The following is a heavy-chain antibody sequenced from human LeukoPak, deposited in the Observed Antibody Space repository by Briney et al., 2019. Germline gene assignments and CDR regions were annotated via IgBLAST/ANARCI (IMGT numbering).Heavy chain of an antibody. CDR3: ARDSGGYFDRNHFGY. Sequence: AGGSLRLSCAASGFTFSTFAMIWVRQAPGKGLEWVSFISTSSSYIYYADSVKGRFTISRDNAKNSLYLQMNSLRAEDTAVYYCARDSGGYFDRNHFGYWGQGTLVTVSS. V-gene: IGHV3-21*01. CDR2: ISTSSSYI. CDR1: GFTFSTFA. J-gene: IGHJ4*02. D-gene: IGHD3-9*01.